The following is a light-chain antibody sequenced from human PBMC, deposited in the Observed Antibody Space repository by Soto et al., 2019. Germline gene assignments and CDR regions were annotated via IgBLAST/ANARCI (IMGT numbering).Light chain of an antibody. V-gene: IGKV3-15*01. CDR2: GAF. J-gene: IGKJ1*01. CDR3: QQYNDWPMT. Sequence: ILVRQLPVTLSVAAGERVTLSCRASQSVSSNLAWYQQKPGQAPSLLIYGAFTRATGIPARFSGTGSGTEFTRTISSLQSEDFALYYCQQYNDWPMTFGQGTKVDIK. CDR1: QSVSSN.